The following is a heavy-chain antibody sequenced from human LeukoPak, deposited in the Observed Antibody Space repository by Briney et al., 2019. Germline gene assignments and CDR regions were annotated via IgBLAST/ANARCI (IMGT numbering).Heavy chain of an antibody. J-gene: IGHJ4*02. CDR2: VYYSGST. Sequence: PSETLSLTCSVSGSSISSGDYWGWLRQSPGKGLEWLASVYYSGSTHYNPSLRSRLNKLIDTSKNQFYLKRRSVTAADTGVYYCARNSNAGYFDYWGQGILVTVSS. V-gene: IGHV4-38-2*02. CDR1: GSSISSGDY. D-gene: IGHD5-18*01. CDR3: ARNSNAGYFDY.